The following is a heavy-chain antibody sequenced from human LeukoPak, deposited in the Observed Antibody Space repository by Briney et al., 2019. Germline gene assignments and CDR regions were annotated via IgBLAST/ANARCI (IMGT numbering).Heavy chain of an antibody. Sequence: ASVKVSCKASGYTFTGYYIHWVRQAPGQGREWMGWINPNSGGANYAQKFQGRVTMTRDTSISTAYMELSRLRSDDTAVYYCARDLAEIDSYYYGSGSPGGVDYWGQGTLVTVSS. J-gene: IGHJ4*02. CDR2: INPNSGGA. CDR3: ARDLAEIDSYYYGSGSPGGVDY. D-gene: IGHD3-10*01. V-gene: IGHV1-2*02. CDR1: GYTFTGYY.